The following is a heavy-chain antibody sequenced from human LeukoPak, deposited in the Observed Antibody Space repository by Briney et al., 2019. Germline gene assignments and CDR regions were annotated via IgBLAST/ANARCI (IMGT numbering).Heavy chain of an antibody. CDR1: GFTLSNYAM. J-gene: IGHJ4*02. Sequence: GSLRLSCAASGFTLSNYAMSWVRQPPGKGLEWIGEIYQRGSPNYHPSLKSRHTISVDNPKTEFPLKLSSVTAADTAVYYCARGSVWQLERERNGYFDYWGQGTLVTVSS. CDR3: ARGSVWQLERERNGYFDY. CDR2: IYQRGSP. D-gene: IGHD6-6*01. V-gene: IGHV4-4*02.